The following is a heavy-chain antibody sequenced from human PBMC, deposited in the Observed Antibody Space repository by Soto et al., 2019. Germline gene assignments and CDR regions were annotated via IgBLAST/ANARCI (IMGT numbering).Heavy chain of an antibody. CDR2: IRSKANSYAT. D-gene: IGHD6-13*01. CDR3: TRLSSSWYSLFVS. Sequence: VRLSCAASGFTFSGSAMHWVRQASGKGLEGVGRIRSKANSYATAYAASVKGRFTISRDDSKNTAYLQMNSLKTEDTAVYYCTRLSSSWYSLFVSWGGGPRV. CDR1: GFTFSGSA. V-gene: IGHV3-73*01. J-gene: IGHJ5*02.